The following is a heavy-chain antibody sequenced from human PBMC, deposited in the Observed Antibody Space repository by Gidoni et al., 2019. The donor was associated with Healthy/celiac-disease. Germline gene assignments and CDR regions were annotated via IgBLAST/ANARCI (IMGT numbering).Heavy chain of an antibody. CDR2: ISTSSSTI. Sequence: EVQLVESGGGLVQPGGSLRLSCAASGFTLSSYSMNWVRQAPGKGLAWVSYISTSSSTIYYTDSVKGRFTISRDNAKNSLYLQMDSLRDEDTAVYYCARKGDLWGRGTLVTVSS. CDR3: ARKGDL. V-gene: IGHV3-48*02. CDR1: GFTLSSYS. J-gene: IGHJ2*01.